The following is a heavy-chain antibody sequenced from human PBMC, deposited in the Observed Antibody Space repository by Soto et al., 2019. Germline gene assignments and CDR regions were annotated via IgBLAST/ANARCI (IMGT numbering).Heavy chain of an antibody. J-gene: IGHJ4*02. V-gene: IGHV3-48*01. CDR2: ISSSSSTI. D-gene: IGHD3-16*01. CDR1: GFTFSSYS. Sequence: PGGSLRLSCAASGFTFSSYSMNWVRQAPGKGLEWVSYISSSSSTIYYADSVKGRFTISRDDSKNTLFLQMNSLKTEDTAVYYCTADTVCDYWGQGTLVTVSS. CDR3: TADTVCDY.